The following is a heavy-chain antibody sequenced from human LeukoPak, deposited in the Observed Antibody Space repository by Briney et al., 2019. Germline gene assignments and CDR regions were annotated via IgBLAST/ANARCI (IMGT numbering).Heavy chain of an antibody. J-gene: IGHJ5*02. CDR1: GGSISSYY. CDR3: ARLGPIRYFDWLLSWFDP. V-gene: IGHV4-34*01. Sequence: SETLSLTCTVSGGSISSYYWSWIRQPPGKGLEWIGEINHSGSTNYNPSLKSRVTISVDTSKNQFSLKLSSVTAADTAVYYCARLGPIRYFDWLLSWFDPWGQGTLVTVSS. D-gene: IGHD3-9*01. CDR2: INHSGST.